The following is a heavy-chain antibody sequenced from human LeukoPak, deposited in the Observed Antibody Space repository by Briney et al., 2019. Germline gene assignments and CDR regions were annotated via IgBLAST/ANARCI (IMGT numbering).Heavy chain of an antibody. V-gene: IGHV5-51*01. CDR1: GYTFTAYW. Sequence: GESLKISCKGSGYTFTAYWIGWVRQMPGKGLEWMGIVYPGDSDSRYSPSFQGQVTFSADKSISTAYLQWSSLKASDTAMYYCARQGTGDSFDIWGQGTMVTVSS. CDR2: VYPGDSDS. CDR3: ARQGTGDSFDI. D-gene: IGHD1-1*01. J-gene: IGHJ3*02.